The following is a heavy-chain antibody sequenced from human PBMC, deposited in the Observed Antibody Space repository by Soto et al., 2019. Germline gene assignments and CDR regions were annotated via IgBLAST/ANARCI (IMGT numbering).Heavy chain of an antibody. CDR2: FDPEDGET. J-gene: IGHJ4*02. V-gene: IGHV1-24*01. D-gene: IGHD5-12*01. CDR3: ATYPIRIVATIDVYYFDY. CDR1: GYTLTELS. Sequence: ASVKVSCKVSGYTLTELSMHWVRQAPGKGLERMGGFDPEDGETIYAQKFQGRVTMTEDTSTDTAYMELSSLRSEDTAVYYCATYPIRIVATIDVYYFDYWGQGTLVTVSS.